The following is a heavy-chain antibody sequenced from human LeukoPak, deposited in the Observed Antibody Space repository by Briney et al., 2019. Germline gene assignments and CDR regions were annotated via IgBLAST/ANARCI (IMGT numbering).Heavy chain of an antibody. D-gene: IGHD1-26*01. V-gene: IGHV3-48*02. CDR3: ARDGGGTGGTYHHTFDL. CDR2: VTTSSSAI. Sequence: AGSLRLSCAASGFSFSNDNMNWVRQGPGKGLEWISYVTTSSSAIYYADSVKGRFTISRDNAKSSLYLQMDSLRDEDTGVYYCARDGGGTGGTYHHTFDLWGQGTMVTVSS. J-gene: IGHJ3*01. CDR1: GFSFSNDN.